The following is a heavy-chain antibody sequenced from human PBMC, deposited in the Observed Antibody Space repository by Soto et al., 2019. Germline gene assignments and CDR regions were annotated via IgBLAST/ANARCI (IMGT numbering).Heavy chain of an antibody. J-gene: IGHJ4*02. CDR1: GGSISSGDYY. D-gene: IGHD6-13*01. V-gene: IGHV4-30-4*01. CDR3: ATAQQLEQFDY. Sequence: SETLSLTCTVSGGSISSGDYYWSWIRQPPGKGLEWIGYIYYSGSTYYNPSLKSRVTISVDTSKNQFSLKLSSVTAADTAVYYCATAQQLEQFDYWGQGTLVTVSS. CDR2: IYYSGST.